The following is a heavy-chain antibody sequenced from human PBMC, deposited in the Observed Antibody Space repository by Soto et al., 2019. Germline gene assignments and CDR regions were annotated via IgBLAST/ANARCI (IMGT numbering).Heavy chain of an antibody. Sequence: SETLSLTCTVSGGSISSYYWSWIRQPPGKGLEWIGYIYYSGSTNNNPSLKSRVTISVDTSKNQFSLKLSSVTAADTAVYYCARLPNHSSGWYNYFDYWGQGTLVTVSS. J-gene: IGHJ4*02. CDR2: IYYSGST. CDR3: ARLPNHSSGWYNYFDY. V-gene: IGHV4-59*08. CDR1: GGSISSYY. D-gene: IGHD6-19*01.